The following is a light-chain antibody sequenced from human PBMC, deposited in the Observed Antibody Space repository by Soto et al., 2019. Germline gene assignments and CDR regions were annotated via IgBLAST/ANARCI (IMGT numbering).Light chain of an antibody. CDR1: SSDVGGYIY. V-gene: IGLV2-8*01. Sequence: QSVLTQPPSASGSPGQSVTISCTGTSSDVGGYIYVSWYRLHPGKAPKLMIYEVTKRPSGVPDRFSGSKSGNTASLTVSGLQAEDEADYYCSSYAGSNDLLFGGGTKVTVL. CDR2: EVT. CDR3: SSYAGSNDLL. J-gene: IGLJ2*01.